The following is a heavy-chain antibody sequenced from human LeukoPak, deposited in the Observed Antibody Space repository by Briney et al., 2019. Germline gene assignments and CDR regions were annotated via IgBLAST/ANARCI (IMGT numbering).Heavy chain of an antibody. J-gene: IGHJ4*02. CDR3: ARLHVWFGESQYYFDY. V-gene: IGHV3-21*01. Sequence: GGSLRLSCAASGFTFSSYSMNWVRQAPGKGLEWVSSISSSSSYIYYADSVKGRFTISRDNAKNSLYLKMNSLRAEDTAVYYCARLHVWFGESQYYFDYWGQGTLVTVSS. CDR1: GFTFSSYS. CDR2: ISSSSSYI. D-gene: IGHD3-10*01.